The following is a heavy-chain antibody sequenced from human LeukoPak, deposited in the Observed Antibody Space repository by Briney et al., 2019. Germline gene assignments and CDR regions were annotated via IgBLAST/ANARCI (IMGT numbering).Heavy chain of an antibody. D-gene: IGHD2-2*01. J-gene: IGHJ4*02. CDR1: GGTFSSYA. V-gene: IGHV1-69*13. Sequence: ASVKVSCKASGGTFSSYAISWVRQAPGQGLEWMGGIIPIFGTANYAQKFQGRVTITADESTSTAYMELSSLRSEDTAVYYCAREGNTRYCSSTSCPEPFDYWGQGTLVTVSS. CDR3: AREGNTRYCSSTSCPEPFDY. CDR2: IIPIFGTA.